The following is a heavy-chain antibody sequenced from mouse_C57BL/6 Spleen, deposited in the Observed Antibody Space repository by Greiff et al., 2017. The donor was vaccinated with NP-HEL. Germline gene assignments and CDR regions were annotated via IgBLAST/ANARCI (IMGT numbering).Heavy chain of an antibody. V-gene: IGHV1-82*01. CDR3: ARNLIMDY. CDR2: IYPGDGDT. CDR1: GYAFSSSW. J-gene: IGHJ4*01. Sequence: VQLQESGPELVKPGASVKISCKASGYAFSSSWMNWVKQRPGKGLEWIGRIYPGDGDTNYNGKFKGKATLTADKSSSTAYMQLSSLTSEDSAVYFCARNLIMDYWGQGTSVTVSS.